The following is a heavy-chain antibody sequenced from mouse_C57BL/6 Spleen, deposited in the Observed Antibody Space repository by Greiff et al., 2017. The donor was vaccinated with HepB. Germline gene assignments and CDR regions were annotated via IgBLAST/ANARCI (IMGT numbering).Heavy chain of an antibody. J-gene: IGHJ4*01. V-gene: IGHV1-15*01. D-gene: IGHD1-1*01. CDR1: GYTFTDYE. Sequence: QVQLQQSGAELVRPGASVTLSCKASGYTFTDYEMHWVKQTPVHGLEWIGAIDPETGGTAYNQKFKGKAILTADTSSSTAYMGLRSLTSEDSAVYYSTGHRRGSSDGVDYDAMDYWGQGTSVTVSA. CDR3: TGHRRGSSDGVDYDAMDY. CDR2: IDPETGGT.